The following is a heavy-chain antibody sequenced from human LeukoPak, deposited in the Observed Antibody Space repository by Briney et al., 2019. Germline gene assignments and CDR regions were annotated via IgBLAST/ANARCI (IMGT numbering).Heavy chain of an antibody. CDR2: IYPGDSDI. Sequence: GESLKISCKGSGYSFTSYWIGWVRPMPGKGLEWMGIIYPGDSDIRYSPSFQGQVTISADKSISTAYLQWSSLKASDTAMYYCARQRPDTLYYFDYWGQGTLVTVSS. CDR1: GYSFTSYW. D-gene: IGHD1-14*01. V-gene: IGHV5-51*01. CDR3: ARQRPDTLYYFDY. J-gene: IGHJ4*02.